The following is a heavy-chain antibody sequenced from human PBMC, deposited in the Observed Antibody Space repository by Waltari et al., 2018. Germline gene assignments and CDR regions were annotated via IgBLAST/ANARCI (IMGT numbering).Heavy chain of an antibody. J-gene: IGHJ5*02. CDR1: GGSISSGNYY. D-gene: IGHD1-26*01. V-gene: IGHV4-61*02. Sequence: QVQLQESGPGLVKPSQTLSLTCTVSGGSISSGNYYWSWIRQPAGKGLEWIGRIYTSGSTNYNPSLKSRVTISVDTSKNQFSLKLSSVTAADTAVYYCARDVRGVESQWELLNWFDPWGQGTLVTVSS. CDR2: IYTSGST. CDR3: ARDVRGVESQWELLNWFDP.